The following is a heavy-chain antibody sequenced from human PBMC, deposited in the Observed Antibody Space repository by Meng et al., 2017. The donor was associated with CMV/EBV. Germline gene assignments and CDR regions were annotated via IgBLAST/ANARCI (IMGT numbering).Heavy chain of an antibody. CDR1: GGSISSSSYY. V-gene: IGHV4-39*01. CDR3: ARAPTVLRFLEWSPRGARWYYYGMDV. D-gene: IGHD3-3*01. J-gene: IGHJ6*02. CDR2: IYYSGST. Sequence: SETLSLTCTVSGGSISSSSYYWGWIRQPPGKGLEWIGSIYYSGSTYYNPSLKSRVTISVDTSKNQFSLKLSSVTAADTAVYYCARAPTVLRFLEWSPRGARWYYYGMDVWGQGTTVTVSS.